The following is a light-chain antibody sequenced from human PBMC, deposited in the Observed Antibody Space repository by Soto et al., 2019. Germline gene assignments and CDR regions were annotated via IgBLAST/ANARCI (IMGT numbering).Light chain of an antibody. CDR2: AAS. Sequence: DIQMTHAVSSRAASLGEILTVTCRASQSISSYLNWYQQKPGKAPKLLIYAASSLQSGVPSRFSGSGSGTDFTLTISSLQPEDFATYYCQQSYSTSPITFGQGTRLEIK. J-gene: IGKJ5*01. CDR3: QQSYSTSPIT. CDR1: QSISSY. V-gene: IGKV1-39*01.